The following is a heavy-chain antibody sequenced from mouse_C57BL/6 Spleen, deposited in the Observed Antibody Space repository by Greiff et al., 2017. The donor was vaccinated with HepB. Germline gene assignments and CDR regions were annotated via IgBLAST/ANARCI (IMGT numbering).Heavy chain of an antibody. V-gene: IGHV1-69*01. J-gene: IGHJ3*01. D-gene: IGHD1-1*02. CDR1: GYTFTSYW. CDR2: IDPSDSYT. CDR3: ARNYHD. Sequence: QVHVKQPGAELVMPGASVKLSCKASGYTFTSYWMHWVKQRPGQGLEWIGEIDPSDSYTNYNQKFKGKSTLTVDKSSSTAYMQLSSLTSEDSAVYYCARNYHDWGQGTLVTVSA.